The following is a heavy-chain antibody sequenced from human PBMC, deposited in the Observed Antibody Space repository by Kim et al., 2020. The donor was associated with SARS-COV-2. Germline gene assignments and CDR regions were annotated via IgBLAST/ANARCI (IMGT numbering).Heavy chain of an antibody. CDR1: GDTLTELS. CDR3: ATIDANAVVVPAASYYYYGMDV. V-gene: IGHV1-24*01. CDR2: FDPEDGET. J-gene: IGHJ6*02. Sequence: ASVKVSCKVSGDTLTELSMHWVRQAPGKGLEWMGGFDPEDGETNYAQKFQGRVTMTEDTSTDTAYMELSSLRSEDTAVYYCATIDANAVVVPAASYYYYGMDVWGQGTTVTVSS. D-gene: IGHD2-2*01.